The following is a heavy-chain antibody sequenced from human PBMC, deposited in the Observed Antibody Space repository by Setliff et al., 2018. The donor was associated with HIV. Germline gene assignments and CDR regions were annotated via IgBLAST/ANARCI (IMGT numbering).Heavy chain of an antibody. CDR1: GGSFSGY. Sequence: SETLSLTCAVYGGSFSGYWSWIRQAPGKGLEWIGEIHHSGATKHNPSLKSRVTLSVDTSRNQFSLKLISVTAADTAVYYCASHGGRYFNSWGQGSLVTVSS. CDR2: IHHSGAT. V-gene: IGHV4-34*01. J-gene: IGHJ4*02. CDR3: ASHGGRYFNS. D-gene: IGHD2-15*01.